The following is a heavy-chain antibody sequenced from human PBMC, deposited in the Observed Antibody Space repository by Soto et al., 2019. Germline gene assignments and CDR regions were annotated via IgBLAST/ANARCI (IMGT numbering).Heavy chain of an antibody. D-gene: IGHD3-10*01. Sequence: SETLSLTCAVYGGSFSGYYWSWIRQPPGKGLEWIGEINHSGSTNYNLSLKSRVTISVDTSKNQFSLKLSSVTAADTAVYYCASVGPWFGEFHYYYYGMDVWGQGTTVTVSS. CDR3: ASVGPWFGEFHYYYYGMDV. V-gene: IGHV4-34*01. J-gene: IGHJ6*02. CDR2: INHSGST. CDR1: GGSFSGYY.